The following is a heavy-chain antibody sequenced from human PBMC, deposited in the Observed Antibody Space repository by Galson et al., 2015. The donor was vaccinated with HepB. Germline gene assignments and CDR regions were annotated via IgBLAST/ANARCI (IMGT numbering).Heavy chain of an antibody. V-gene: IGHV6-1*01. CDR3: AREGELDYGGNSDYFDY. D-gene: IGHD4-23*01. CDR1: GDSVSSHSAA. J-gene: IGHJ4*02. Sequence: CAISGDSVSSHSAAWNWIRQSPSRGLEWLGRTYYRSKWYNDYAVSVKSRITINPDTSKNQFSLQLNSVTPEDTAVYYCAREGELDYGGNSDYFDYWGQGTLVTVSS. CDR2: TYYRSKWYN.